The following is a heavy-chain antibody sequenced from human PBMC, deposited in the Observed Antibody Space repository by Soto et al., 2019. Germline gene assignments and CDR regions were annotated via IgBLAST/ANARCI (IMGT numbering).Heavy chain of an antibody. D-gene: IGHD3-16*01. CDR2: IIPIFDTS. J-gene: IGHJ3*02. Sequence: QVQLVQSGAEVKKPGSSVKVSCKGSEGTFSKYAITWVRQAPGQGLEWMGTIIPIFDTSTNAQKFQGRVTITTYQSIFTSYIEVTSLTSSNIAVYYSSSNLTLTSSGELDAFDIWGQGPMVTVSS. V-gene: IGHV1-69*05. CDR1: EGTFSKYA. CDR3: SSNLTLTSSGELDAFDI.